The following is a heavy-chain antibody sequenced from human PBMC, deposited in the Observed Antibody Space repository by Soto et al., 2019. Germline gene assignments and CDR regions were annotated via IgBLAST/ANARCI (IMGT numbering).Heavy chain of an antibody. V-gene: IGHV3-48*03. J-gene: IGHJ6*02. CDR2: ISSSGSTI. CDR1: GFTFSSYE. CDR3: AREHCDSRYQLLCYYYYGMDV. D-gene: IGHD2-2*01. Sequence: EVQLVESGGGLVQPGGSLRLSCAASGFTFSSYEMNWVRQAPGKGLEWVSYISSSGSTIYYADSVKGRFTISRDNAKNSLYLQMNSLRAEDTAVYYCAREHCDSRYQLLCYYYYGMDVWGQGTTVTVSS.